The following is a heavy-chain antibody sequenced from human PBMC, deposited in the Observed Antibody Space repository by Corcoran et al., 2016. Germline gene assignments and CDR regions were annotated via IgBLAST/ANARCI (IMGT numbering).Heavy chain of an antibody. D-gene: IGHD3-10*01. CDR2: FDPEDGET. V-gene: IGHV1-24*01. J-gene: IGHJ6*02. Sequence: QVQLVQSGAEVKKPGASVKVSCKVSGYTLTELSMHWVRQAPGKGLEWMGGFDPEDGETIYAQKFQGRVTMTEDTSTDTAYMELSSLRYEDKAVYYCATDGHYGSGSYYKVGYYYGMDVWGQGTTVTVSS. CDR3: ATDGHYGSGSYYKVGYYYGMDV. CDR1: GYTLTELS.